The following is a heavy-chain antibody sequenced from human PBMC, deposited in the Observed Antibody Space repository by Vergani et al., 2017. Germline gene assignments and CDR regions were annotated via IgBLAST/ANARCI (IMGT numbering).Heavy chain of an antibody. CDR2: IGKDGIKT. CDR1: GFTFSNFG. Sequence: QVQLVESAGGVVQPGGSLRLSCAASGFTFSNFGMHWIRQAPGKGLEWLAYIGKDGIKTRYRDAVKGRFTVSRDNSKDILYLQMDSLRSEDTALYYCAKYLRDSTDGLPDSWCPGTLVIVSS. D-gene: IGHD2-21*02. J-gene: IGHJ4*02. V-gene: IGHV3-30*02. CDR3: AKYLRDSTDGLPDS.